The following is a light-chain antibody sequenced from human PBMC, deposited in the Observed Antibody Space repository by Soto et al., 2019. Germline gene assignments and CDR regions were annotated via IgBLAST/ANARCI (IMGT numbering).Light chain of an antibody. Sequence: DIQLTQSPSFLSASVGDRVTITCRASQGISSYLAWYQQKPGKAPKLLIYAASTLQSGVPSRFSGSGSGTEFNLKISRLQHEDFENYYCQQYHSYTLTFGGGTKVDIK. CDR1: QGISSY. CDR3: QQYHSYTLT. V-gene: IGKV1-9*01. J-gene: IGKJ4*01. CDR2: AAS.